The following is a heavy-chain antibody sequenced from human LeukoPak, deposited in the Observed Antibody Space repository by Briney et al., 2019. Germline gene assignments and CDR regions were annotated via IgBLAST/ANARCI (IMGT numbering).Heavy chain of an antibody. CDR3: ASDQRFAFDY. CDR1: GFSFTDYP. V-gene: IGHV3-48*02. CDR2: IRTSAEGANYA. J-gene: IGHJ4*02. Sequence: GGSLRLSCATSGFSFTDYPMNWVRQAPGKGLEWVSNIRTSAEGANYAYYADSVKGRVTISRDDAKNTLYLHMNSLRDDDTAVYYCASDQRFAFDYWGQGILVTVSS. D-gene: IGHD3-3*01.